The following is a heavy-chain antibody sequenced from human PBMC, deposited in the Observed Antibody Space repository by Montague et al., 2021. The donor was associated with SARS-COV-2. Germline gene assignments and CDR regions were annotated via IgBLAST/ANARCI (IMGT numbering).Heavy chain of an antibody. V-gene: IGHV4-59*01. CDR3: ARGGATYYYDTSGYVNAFDT. CDR2: IYYNGYT. J-gene: IGHJ3*02. Sequence: SETLSLTCTVSGDSISTYYWSWIRQPPGKGLEWIGYIYYNGYTNYNPSLKSRVTISVDTSKNQFSLRLSSVPAADTAVYFCARGGATYYYDTSGYVNAFDTWGQGTMVTISS. D-gene: IGHD3-22*01. CDR1: GDSISTYY.